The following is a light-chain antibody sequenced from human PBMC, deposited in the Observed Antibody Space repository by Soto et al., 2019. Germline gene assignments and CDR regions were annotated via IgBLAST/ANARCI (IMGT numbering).Light chain of an antibody. V-gene: IGKV3-15*01. J-gene: IGKJ5*01. CDR1: QSVSSN. Sequence: IMLTVSPSKMSVFSGRRANLSCRASQSVSSNLAWYQQKPGQAPRLLIYGASTRATGIPARFSGSGSGTEFTLTISSLQSEDSAVYFCQQYNNLPFAFGQGTRLEI. CDR2: GAS. CDR3: QQYNNLPFA.